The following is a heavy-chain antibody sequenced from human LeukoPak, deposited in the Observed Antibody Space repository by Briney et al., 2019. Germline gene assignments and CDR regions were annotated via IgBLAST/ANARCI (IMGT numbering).Heavy chain of an antibody. CDR2: IYYSGST. V-gene: IGHV4-39*01. CDR3: ARYTGIEIGYFDY. J-gene: IGHJ4*02. D-gene: IGHD3-10*01. CDR1: GGSISSSSYY. Sequence: SETLSLTCTVSGGSISSSSYYLGWIRQPPGKGLEWIGSIYYSGSTYYNPSLKSRVTISVDTSKNQFSLKLSSVTAADTAVYYCARYTGIEIGYFDYWGQGTLVTVSS.